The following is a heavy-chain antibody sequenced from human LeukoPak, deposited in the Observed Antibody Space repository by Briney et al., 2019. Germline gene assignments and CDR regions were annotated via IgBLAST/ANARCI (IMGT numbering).Heavy chain of an antibody. CDR3: AKRAGREFDY. D-gene: IGHD1-14*01. V-gene: IGHV3-23*01. J-gene: IGHJ4*02. CDR1: GFTFSSYS. CDR2: ISIGGGT. Sequence: GGSLRLSCAASGFTFSSYSMNWVRQAPGKGLEWVSAISIGGGTYYADSVKGRFAISRDNSKNTLYLQMNSLRADDTAVYYCAKRAGREFDYWGQGTLVTVSS.